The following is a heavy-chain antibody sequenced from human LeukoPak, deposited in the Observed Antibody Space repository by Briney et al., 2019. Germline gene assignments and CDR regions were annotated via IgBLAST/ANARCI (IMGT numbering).Heavy chain of an antibody. J-gene: IGHJ4*02. CDR3: ARSAVGTSCCTAVDY. D-gene: IGHD1-26*01. Sequence: GGSLRLSCAASGFTFSRYAMSWVRQAPGKGLEWVSAISGSGGSTYYAGSVKGRFTISRDNSKNTLYLQMNSLRAEDTAEYYCARSAVGTSCCTAVDYWGQGTLVTVSS. CDR2: ISGSGGST. V-gene: IGHV3-23*01. CDR1: GFTFSRYA.